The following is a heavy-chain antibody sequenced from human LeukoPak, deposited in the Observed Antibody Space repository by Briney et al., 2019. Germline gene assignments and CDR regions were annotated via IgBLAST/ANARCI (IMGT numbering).Heavy chain of an antibody. CDR1: GYTFTIHD. CDR3: VRAPPNWGFDY. Sequence: ASVKVSCKASGYTFTIHDINWVRQATGQGLELLGWMSPNGGDTGYAQKFQGRVTMTSDSSISTAYMELSSLRSEDTAIYYCVRAPPNWGFDYWGQGTLVTVSS. J-gene: IGHJ4*02. CDR2: MSPNGGDT. D-gene: IGHD7-27*01. V-gene: IGHV1-8*01.